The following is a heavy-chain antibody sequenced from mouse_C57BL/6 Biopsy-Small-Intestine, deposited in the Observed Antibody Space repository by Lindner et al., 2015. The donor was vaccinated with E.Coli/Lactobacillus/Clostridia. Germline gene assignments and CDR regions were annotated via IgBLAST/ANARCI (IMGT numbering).Heavy chain of an antibody. Sequence: SVKVSCKASGYTFTDHNIHWVRLAPGQGPEWMGRINPNSRGTSLAQRFLGRVTLTRDTSIKTVYMELNNLRSDDTAVYYCARGPDAWDQFIYFDLWGQGTLVTVSS. CDR3: ARGPDAWDQFIYFDL. D-gene: IGHD4-1*01. CDR1: GYTFTDHN. J-gene: IGHJ3*01. V-gene: IGHV1-72*04. CDR2: INPNSRGT.